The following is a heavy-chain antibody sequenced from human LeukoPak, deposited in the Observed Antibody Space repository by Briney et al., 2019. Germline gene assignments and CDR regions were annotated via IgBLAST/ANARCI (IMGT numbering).Heavy chain of an antibody. CDR1: GGSISSGGYS. Sequence: SQTLSLTCAVSGGSISSGGYSWSWLRQPPGKGLEWIGYIYHSGSTYYNPSLKSRVTISVDRSKNQFSLKLSSETAADTAVYYCARRPPDGSGRGWFDPWGQGTLVTVSS. CDR2: IYHSGST. D-gene: IGHD3-10*01. J-gene: IGHJ5*02. CDR3: ARRPPDGSGRGWFDP. V-gene: IGHV4-30-2*01.